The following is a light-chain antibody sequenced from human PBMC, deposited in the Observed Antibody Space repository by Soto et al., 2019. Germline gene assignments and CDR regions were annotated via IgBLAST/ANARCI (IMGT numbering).Light chain of an antibody. CDR2: DVN. V-gene: IGLV2-11*01. J-gene: IGLJ3*02. Sequence: QSVLTQPRSVSGSPGQSVTISCTGTSSDVGNYDYVSWYQQKPGKAPKLMMYDVNKRPSGVPDRFSGSKSGTTASLTISGLQAEDEADYYCCSYAGAYTVVFGGGTKLTVL. CDR1: SSDVGNYDY. CDR3: CSYAGAYTVV.